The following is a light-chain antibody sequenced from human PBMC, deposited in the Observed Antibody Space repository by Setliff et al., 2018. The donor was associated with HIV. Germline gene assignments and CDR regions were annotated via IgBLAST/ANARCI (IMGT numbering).Light chain of an antibody. Sequence: DIQMTQSPSSLSASVGDRVTITCRASQGIGNYVAWYQQKPGKVPELLMYDVSTLQAGVPSRFSGSRSVSEKEFTLTISGLQPEDVATYYCQKYNTAPLTFGGGTKVDIK. CDR2: DVS. V-gene: IGKV1-27*01. CDR1: QGIGNY. J-gene: IGKJ4*01. CDR3: QKYNTAPLT.